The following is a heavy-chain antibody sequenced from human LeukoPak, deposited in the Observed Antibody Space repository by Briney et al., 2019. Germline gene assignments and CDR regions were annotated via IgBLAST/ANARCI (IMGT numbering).Heavy chain of an antibody. Sequence: GGSLRLSCAASGFTFSNYWMSWVRQTPGKGLEWVANIKQDGSEKYYVDSVKGRFTISRDNAKNSLYPQMNSLRAEDTALYYCVRDRYITIFGVAGAWGQGTLVTVSS. V-gene: IGHV3-7*01. CDR2: IKQDGSEK. CDR3: VRDRYITIFGVAGA. J-gene: IGHJ5*02. D-gene: IGHD3-3*01. CDR1: GFTFSNYW.